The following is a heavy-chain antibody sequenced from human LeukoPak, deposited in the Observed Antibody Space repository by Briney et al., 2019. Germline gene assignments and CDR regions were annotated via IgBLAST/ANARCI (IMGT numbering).Heavy chain of an antibody. CDR3: ARAITGNINFDS. Sequence: KPSETLSLTCSVSGGSISSGDYYWSWIRQPPGKGLEWIGYIYYSGNTYYNPSHKSRVIVSVDTSKNQFSLKLISVTAADTAVYYCARAITGNINFDSWGQGTLVTVSS. J-gene: IGHJ4*02. CDR1: GGSISSGDYY. D-gene: IGHD1-14*01. V-gene: IGHV4-30-4*08. CDR2: IYYSGNT.